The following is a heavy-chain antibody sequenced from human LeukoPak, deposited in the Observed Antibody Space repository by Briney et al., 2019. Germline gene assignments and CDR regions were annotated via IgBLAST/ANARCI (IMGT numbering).Heavy chain of an antibody. CDR2: IHYGGGT. CDR1: GGSIRGYY. Sequence: PSETLSLTCTVSGGSIRGYYWSWIRQPPGKGLEWIGYIHYGGGTNYNPSLKSRVTISVDTSKNQFSLRLSSVTAADTAVYYCARLSGWRFYPWGQGTLVTVSS. CDR3: ARLSGWRFYP. J-gene: IGHJ5*02. V-gene: IGHV4-59*08. D-gene: IGHD3-10*01.